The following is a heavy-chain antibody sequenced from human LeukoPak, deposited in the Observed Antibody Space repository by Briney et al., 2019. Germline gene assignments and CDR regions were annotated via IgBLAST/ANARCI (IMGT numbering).Heavy chain of an antibody. J-gene: IGHJ4*02. D-gene: IGHD6-19*01. CDR3: ARARAVAGPDY. V-gene: IGHV4-34*01. CDR2: INHSGST. Sequence: SETLSLTCAVYGGSFSGYYWSWIRQPPGKGLEWIGEINHSGSTNYNPSLKSRVTIAVDTSKHQFSLKLSSVTAADTAVYYCARARAVAGPDYWGQGTLVTVSS. CDR1: GGSFSGYY.